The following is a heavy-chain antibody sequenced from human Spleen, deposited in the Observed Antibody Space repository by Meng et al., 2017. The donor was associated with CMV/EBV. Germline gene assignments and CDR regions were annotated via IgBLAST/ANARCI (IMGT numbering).Heavy chain of an antibody. D-gene: IGHD1-26*01. V-gene: IGHV3-21*01. Sequence: ESLKISCVASGFTFSGYSMNWVRQTPGKGLEWVSSISSTSSNTYYSDSVKGRFTISRDNTKNSLYLQMNSLRDEDTAVYYCVRDLNRGVAGARPRGPGDLWGHGTLVTVSS. J-gene: IGHJ4*01. CDR2: ISSTSSNT. CDR1: GFTFSGYS. CDR3: VRDLNRGVAGARPRGPGDL.